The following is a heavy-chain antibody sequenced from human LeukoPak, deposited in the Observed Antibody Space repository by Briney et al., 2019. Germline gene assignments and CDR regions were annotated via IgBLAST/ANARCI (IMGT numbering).Heavy chain of an antibody. J-gene: IGHJ4*02. Sequence: GGSLRLSCAASGFTFTTYSMNWVRQAPGKGLEWVSSISSTSSYIYYADSVKGRFTISGDNAKNSLYLQMNSLRAEDTAVYYCARGISGTSGYYFRGLDYWGQGTLVTVSS. D-gene: IGHD3-22*01. V-gene: IGHV3-21*01. CDR1: GFTFTTYS. CDR2: ISSTSSYI. CDR3: ARGISGTSGYYFRGLDY.